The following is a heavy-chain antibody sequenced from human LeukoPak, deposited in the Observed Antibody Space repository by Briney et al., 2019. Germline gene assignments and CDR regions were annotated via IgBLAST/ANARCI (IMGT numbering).Heavy chain of an antibody. Sequence: GGSLRLSCAASGFTFSSYWMSWVRQAPGKGLEWVANIKQDGSEKYYVDSVKGRFTISRDNAKNSLYLQMNSLRAEDTAVYYCARVRRSPGIAVAEDAFDIWGQGTMVTVSS. CDR3: ARVRRSPGIAVAEDAFDI. D-gene: IGHD6-19*01. V-gene: IGHV3-7*01. CDR1: GFTFSSYW. J-gene: IGHJ3*02. CDR2: IKQDGSEK.